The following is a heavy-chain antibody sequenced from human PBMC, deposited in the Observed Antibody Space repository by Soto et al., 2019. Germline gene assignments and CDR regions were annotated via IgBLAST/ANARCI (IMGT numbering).Heavy chain of an antibody. D-gene: IGHD5-12*01. J-gene: IGHJ4*02. CDR1: GYIFVSYW. CDR2: IYPGNSDT. Sequence: GESLKISCKGSGYIFVSYWVAWVRQMPGKGLEWMGIIYPGNSDTRYSPSFEGQVTISVDKSINTAYLQLSSLKASDTAVYYCAKDSGYGRNFDFWGPGTLVTVP. CDR3: AKDSGYGRNFDF. V-gene: IGHV5-51*01.